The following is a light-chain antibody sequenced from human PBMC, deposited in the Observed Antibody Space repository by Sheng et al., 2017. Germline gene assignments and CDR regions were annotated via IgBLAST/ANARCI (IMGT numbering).Light chain of an antibody. V-gene: IGKV3-11*01. Sequence: EIVLTQSPATLSLSPGERATLSCRASQSVSGYLAWHQQKPGQPPRLLIYDTSKRAAGIPGRFSGSGSGTNFTLTIYSLQPEDFAVYYCQQRSNWHPEKTFGQGTRLEIK. CDR2: DTS. CDR3: QQRSNWHPEKT. CDR1: QSVSGY. J-gene: IGKJ5*01.